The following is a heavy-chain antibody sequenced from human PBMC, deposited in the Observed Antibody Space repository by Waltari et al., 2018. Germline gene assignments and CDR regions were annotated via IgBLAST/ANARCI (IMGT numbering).Heavy chain of an antibody. CDR1: GFTFDDYA. CDR2: ISWNSGSI. V-gene: IGHV3-9*01. Sequence: EVQLLESGGGLVQPGGSLRLSCAASGFTFDDYAMHWVRQAPGKGLEWVSGISWNSGSIGYADSVKGRFTISRDNAKNSLYLQMNSLRAEDTALYYCAKDKGEQLVFHYWGQGTLVTVSS. D-gene: IGHD6-13*01. CDR3: AKDKGEQLVFHY. J-gene: IGHJ4*02.